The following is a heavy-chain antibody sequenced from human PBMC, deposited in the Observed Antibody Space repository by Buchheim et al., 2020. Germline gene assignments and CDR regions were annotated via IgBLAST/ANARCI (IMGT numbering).Heavy chain of an antibody. J-gene: IGHJ4*02. CDR3: ARLASGAVAGPFDY. D-gene: IGHD6-19*01. Sequence: QVQLVESGGGVVQPGRSLRLSCAASGFTFISYGMHWVRQAPGKGLEWVAVISYDGSNKYYADSVKGRFTISRDNSKNTLYLQMNNQRADVTAVYYGARLASGAVAGPFDYWGQGTL. CDR2: ISYDGSNK. CDR1: GFTFISYG. V-gene: IGHV3-30*03.